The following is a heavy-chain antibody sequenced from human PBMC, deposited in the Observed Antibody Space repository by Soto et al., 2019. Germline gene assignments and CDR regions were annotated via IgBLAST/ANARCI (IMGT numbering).Heavy chain of an antibody. Sequence: SETLSLTCTVSGGSISSYYWSWIRQPPGKGLEWIGYIYYSGSTNYNPSLKSRVTISVDTSKNQFSLKLSSVTAADTAVYYCARSSTAARLNWFDPWGQGTLVTISS. CDR1: GGSISSYY. V-gene: IGHV4-59*01. CDR3: ARSSTAARLNWFDP. J-gene: IGHJ5*02. D-gene: IGHD6-6*01. CDR2: IYYSGST.